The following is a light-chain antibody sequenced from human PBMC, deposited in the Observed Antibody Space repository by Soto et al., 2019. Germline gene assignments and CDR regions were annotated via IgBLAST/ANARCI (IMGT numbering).Light chain of an antibody. J-gene: IGKJ4*01. CDR1: QGVLYNSNNKNY. Sequence: DIVMTQSPDSLAVSLGERATINCKSSQGVLYNSNNKNYLAWYQQKPGQPPKLLIYWASTRESGVPDRFSGSGSGTDFTLTISSLQAEDVAVYYCQQYHLAPLTFGGGTKVEIK. CDR2: WAS. V-gene: IGKV4-1*01. CDR3: QQYHLAPLT.